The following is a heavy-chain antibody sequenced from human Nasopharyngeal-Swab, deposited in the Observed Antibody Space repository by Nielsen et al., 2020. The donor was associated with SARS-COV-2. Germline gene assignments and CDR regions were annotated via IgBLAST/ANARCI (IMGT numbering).Heavy chain of an antibody. CDR3: ARSDTAMGVGH. CDR2: IDPSDSYT. V-gene: IGHV5-10-1*01. Sequence: VRQMPGKGLEWMGRIDPSDSYTNYSPSFQGHVTISADKSISTAYLQWSSLKASATAMYYCARSDTAMGVGHWGQGTLVTVSS. J-gene: IGHJ5*02. D-gene: IGHD5-18*01.